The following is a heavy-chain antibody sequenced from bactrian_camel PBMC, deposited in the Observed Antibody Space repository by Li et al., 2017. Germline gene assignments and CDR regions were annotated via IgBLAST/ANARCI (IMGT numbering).Heavy chain of an antibody. Sequence: HVQLVESGGTLVQPGGSLRLSCGASGFPFSDYAIGWVRQAPGKGLEWVSGIYADGGGPFHAESVKGRFTISRDNAKNTLYLQMNSLKSEDTALYYCATGALWQTQGTSIWGQGTQVTVS. V-gene: IGHV3S7*01. D-gene: IGHD1*01. J-gene: IGHJ4*01. CDR1: GFPFSDYA. CDR3: ATGALWQTQGTSI. CDR2: IYADGGGP.